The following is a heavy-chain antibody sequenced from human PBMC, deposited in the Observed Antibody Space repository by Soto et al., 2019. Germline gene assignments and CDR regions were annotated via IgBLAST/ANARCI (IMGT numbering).Heavy chain of an antibody. CDR3: ARTIVAAGGRRYFDL. CDR1: GFTFSDYY. CDR2: INSSSSYT. Sequence: QVQLVESGGGLVKPGGSLRLSCAASGFTFSDYYMSWIRQAPGKGLEWDSYINSSSSYTNYADSVKGRFTISRDNAKNSLYLQMNSLRAADTAVYYCARTIVAAGGRRYFDLWGRGTLVTVSS. V-gene: IGHV3-11*05. J-gene: IGHJ2*01. D-gene: IGHD6-13*01.